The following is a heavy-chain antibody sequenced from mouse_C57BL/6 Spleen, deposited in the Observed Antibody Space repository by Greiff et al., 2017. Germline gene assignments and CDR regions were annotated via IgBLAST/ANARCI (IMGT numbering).Heavy chain of an antibody. J-gene: IGHJ4*01. D-gene: IGHD2-2*01. V-gene: IGHV5-4*01. CDR1: GFTFSSYA. CDR3: ARDGGGYDVYYAMDY. Sequence: VQLKESGGGLVKPGGSLKLSCAASGFTFSSYAMSWVRQTPEKRLEWVATISDGGSYTYYPDNVKGRFTISRDNAKNNLYLQMSHLKSEDTSMYYCARDGGGYDVYYAMDYWGQGTSVTVSS. CDR2: ISDGGSYT.